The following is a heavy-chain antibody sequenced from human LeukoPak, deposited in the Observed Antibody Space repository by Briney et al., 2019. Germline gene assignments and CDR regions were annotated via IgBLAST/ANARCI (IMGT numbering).Heavy chain of an antibody. D-gene: IGHD2-2*01. CDR1: GYSFTSHW. CDR3: ARLGYYSSASCYYGMDV. V-gene: IGHV5-51*01. CDR2: IYPGDSDT. J-gene: IGHJ6*02. Sequence: GESLKISCKGSGYSFTSHWIGWVRQMPGKGLEWMGIIYPGDSDTRYSPSFQGQVSISADKSISTAYLQWSSLKASDTAMYYCARLGYYSSASCYYGMDVWGQGTTITVSS.